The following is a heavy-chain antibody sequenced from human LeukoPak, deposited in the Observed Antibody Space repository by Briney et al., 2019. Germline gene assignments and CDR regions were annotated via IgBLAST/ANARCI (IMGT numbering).Heavy chain of an antibody. CDR2: IIPIFGTA. CDR3: ARVDRRVVQPWGVDI. J-gene: IGHJ3*02. CDR1: GGTFSSYA. D-gene: IGHD2-2*01. V-gene: IGHV1-69*13. Sequence: GASVKVSCKASGGTFSSYAISWVRQAPGQGLEWMGGIIPIFGTANYAQEFQGRVTITADESTSTAYMELSSLRSEDTAVYYCARVDRRVVQPWGVDIWGQGTMVTVSP.